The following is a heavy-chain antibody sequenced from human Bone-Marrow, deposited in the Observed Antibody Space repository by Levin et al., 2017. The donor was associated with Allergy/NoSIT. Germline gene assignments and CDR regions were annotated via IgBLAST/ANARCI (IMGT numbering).Heavy chain of an antibody. CDR1: GFTFSSYS. CDR2: ISSSSSTI. D-gene: IGHD6-13*01. V-gene: IGHV3-48*01. J-gene: IGHJ5*02. CDR3: ARDHGRSSWPSWFDP. Sequence: GESLKISCAASGFTFSSYSMNWVRQAPGKGLEWVSYISSSSSTIYYADSVKGRFTISRDNAKNSLYLQMNSLRAEDTAVYYCARDHGRSSWPSWFDPWGQGTLVTVSS.